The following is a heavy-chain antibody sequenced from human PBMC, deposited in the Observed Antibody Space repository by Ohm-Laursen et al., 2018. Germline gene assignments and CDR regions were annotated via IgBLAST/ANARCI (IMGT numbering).Heavy chain of an antibody. J-gene: IGHJ4*02. CDR2: ISGSGGST. D-gene: IGHD2-15*01. CDR3: AKSRYCSGGSCASDY. V-gene: IGHV3-23*01. CDR1: GFTFSSYA. Sequence: SLRLSCAASGFTFSSYAMSWVRQAPGEGLEWVSAISGSGGSTYYADSVKGRFTISRDNSKNTLYLQMNSLRAEDTAVYYCAKSRYCSGGSCASDYWGQGTLVTVSS.